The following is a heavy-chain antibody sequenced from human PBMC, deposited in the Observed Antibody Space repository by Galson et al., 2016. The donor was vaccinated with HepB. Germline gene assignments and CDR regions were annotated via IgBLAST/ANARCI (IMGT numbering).Heavy chain of an antibody. V-gene: IGHV3-23*01. CDR3: AREGSRDWYPYFDC. CDR1: GFTFSNYA. Sequence: SLRLSCAASGFTFSNYAMTWVRQAPGQGLEWVSTMSGSDSSRYYATSVRGRFTISRDNSKNTLYLQMNSLSAEDTAVYYCAREGSRDWYPYFDCWGQGTLVTVSS. CDR2: MSGSDSSR. J-gene: IGHJ4*02. D-gene: IGHD6-19*01.